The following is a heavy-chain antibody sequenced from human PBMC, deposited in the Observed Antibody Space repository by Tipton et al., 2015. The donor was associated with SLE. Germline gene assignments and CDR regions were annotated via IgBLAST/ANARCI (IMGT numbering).Heavy chain of an antibody. CDR2: ISGSGGST. CDR3: SKNLSPDIAVSGD. D-gene: IGHD6-19*01. J-gene: IGHJ4*02. CDR1: GFTFSTYA. Sequence: SLRLSCAASGFTFSTYAMNWVRQAPGKGLEWVSGISGSGGSTYYADSVKGRFTISRDNSQMTLFLQVNSLRAEDTAVYYCSKNLSPDIAVSGDWGQGTLVIVSS. V-gene: IGHV3-23*01.